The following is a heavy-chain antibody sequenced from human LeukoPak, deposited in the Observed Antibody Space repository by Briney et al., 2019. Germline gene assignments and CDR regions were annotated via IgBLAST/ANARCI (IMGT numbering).Heavy chain of an antibody. CDR3: ARDTIVVGGSVNY. CDR2: IYYSGST. V-gene: IGHV4-39*07. Sequence: SETLSLTCIVSGGSISSSNYYWGWIRQPPGKGLEWIGSIYYSGSTYYSPSLKSRVTISVDTSKNQFSLKLSSVTAADTAVYYCARDTIVVGGSVNYWGQGTLVTVSS. CDR1: GGSISSSNYY. D-gene: IGHD3-10*01. J-gene: IGHJ4*02.